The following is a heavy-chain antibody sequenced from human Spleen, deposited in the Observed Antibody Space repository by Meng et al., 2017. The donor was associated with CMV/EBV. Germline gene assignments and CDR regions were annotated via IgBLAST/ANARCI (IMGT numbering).Heavy chain of an antibody. V-gene: IGHV1-2*02. CDR1: GYTFTSYD. CDR3: ARDREDDMDV. Sequence: ASVKVSCKASGYTFTSYDINWVRQATGQGLEWMGWMNPNSGGTNYAQKFQGRVTMTRDTSISTAYMELSGLTSDDTALYYCARDREDDMDVWGQGTTVTVSS. CDR2: MNPNSGGT. J-gene: IGHJ6*02.